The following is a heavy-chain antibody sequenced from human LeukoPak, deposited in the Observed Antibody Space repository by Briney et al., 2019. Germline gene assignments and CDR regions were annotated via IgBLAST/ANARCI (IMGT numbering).Heavy chain of an antibody. CDR1: GGSISRYY. Sequence: SETLSLTCTVSGGSISRYYWSWIRQPPGKGLEWIGYIYYSGSTNYNPSLKSRVTISVDTSKNQFSLKLSSVTAADTAVYYCARDPGAYSSGWYISWFDPWGQGTLVTVSS. J-gene: IGHJ5*02. CDR3: ARDPGAYSSGWYISWFDP. D-gene: IGHD6-19*01. V-gene: IGHV4-59*01. CDR2: IYYSGST.